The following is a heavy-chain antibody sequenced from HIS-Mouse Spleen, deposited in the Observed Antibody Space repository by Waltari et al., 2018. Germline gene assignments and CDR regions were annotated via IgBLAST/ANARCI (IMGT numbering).Heavy chain of an antibody. CDR3: AREVVIYFDY. Sequence: QVQLVESGGGVVQPGRSLRLSCAASGFTFGSYAMPWVRQAPGKGLEWVAVISYDGSNKYYADSVKGRFTISRDNSKNTLYLQMNSLRAEDTAVYYCAREVVIYFDYWGQGTLVTVSS. D-gene: IGHD3-22*01. CDR1: GFTFGSYA. J-gene: IGHJ4*02. CDR2: ISYDGSNK. V-gene: IGHV3-30*04.